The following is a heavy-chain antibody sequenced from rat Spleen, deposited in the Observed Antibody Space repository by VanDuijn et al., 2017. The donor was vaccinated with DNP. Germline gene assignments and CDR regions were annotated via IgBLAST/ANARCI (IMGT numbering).Heavy chain of an antibody. CDR2: IWSDGNT. J-gene: IGHJ2*01. CDR3: TRFQGDY. Sequence: QVQLKESGPGLVQPSQTLSLACTVSGFSLTNYHVHWVRQPSGKGLEWVGAIWSDGNTDYDSTLRFRVTITRDTSKSQIFLKMNGLQTEDTAIYFCTRFQGDYWGQGVRVTVSS. CDR1: GFSLTNYH. V-gene: IGHV2-15*01.